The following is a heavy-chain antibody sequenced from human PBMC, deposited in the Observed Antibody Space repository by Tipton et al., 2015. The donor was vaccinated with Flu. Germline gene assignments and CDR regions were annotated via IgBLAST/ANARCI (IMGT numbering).Heavy chain of an antibody. J-gene: IGHJ4*02. CDR2: IFHSGNT. CDR3: ARDIRELDHTYPRNAEDY. D-gene: IGHD1-1*01. V-gene: IGHV4-38-2*02. CDR1: GYSINSGYY. Sequence: TLSLTCSVSGYSINSGYYWGWIRQPPGKGLEWIGSIFHSGNTFYTPSLKSRVTISVDTSKNQFSLNLTSVTAADTAVYYCARDIRELDHTYPRNAEDYWGQGILITVSS.